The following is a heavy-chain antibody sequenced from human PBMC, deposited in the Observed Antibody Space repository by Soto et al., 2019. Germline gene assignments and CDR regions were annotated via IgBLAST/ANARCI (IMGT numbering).Heavy chain of an antibody. Sequence: GGSLRLSCAASGFTFISYSMNWVRQAPGKGLEWVSSISSSSSYIYYADSVKGRFTTSRDNAKNSLYLQMNSLRAEDTAVYYCARDGSSGFDIWGQGTMVTVSS. CDR1: GFTFISYS. V-gene: IGHV3-21*01. CDR2: ISSSSSYI. CDR3: ARDGSSGFDI. D-gene: IGHD6-19*01. J-gene: IGHJ3*02.